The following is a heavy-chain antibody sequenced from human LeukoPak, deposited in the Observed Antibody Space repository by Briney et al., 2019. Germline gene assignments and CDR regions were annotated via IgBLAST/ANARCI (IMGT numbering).Heavy chain of an antibody. J-gene: IGHJ4*02. CDR3: ARGMYSSGLDY. V-gene: IGHV3-74*01. CDR1: GFNFSSHW. D-gene: IGHD6-19*01. Sequence: GGALRLSCAGSGFNFSSHWMYWVRQAPGKGLVWVSRINSDERSRTYADSVKGRFTISRDNARNTLYLQMNSLRAEDTAVYYCARGMYSSGLDYWGQGTLVTVSS. CDR2: INSDERSR.